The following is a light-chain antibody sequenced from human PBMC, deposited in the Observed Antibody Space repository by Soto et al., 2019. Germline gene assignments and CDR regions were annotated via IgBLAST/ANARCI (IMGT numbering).Light chain of an antibody. CDR2: GAS. Sequence: EIVMTQSPATLSVSPGERATLSCRASQSVGGNLAWYQQKPGQAPRLLIYGASTRATGIPARFSGSGSGTEFTLTISSLQSEDFAVYYCQQYNNWPHTFGQGTKLEI. V-gene: IGKV3-15*01. CDR1: QSVGGN. CDR3: QQYNNWPHT. J-gene: IGKJ2*01.